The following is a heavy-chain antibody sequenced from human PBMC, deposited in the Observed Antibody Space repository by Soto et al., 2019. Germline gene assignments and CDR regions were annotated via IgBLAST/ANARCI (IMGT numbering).Heavy chain of an antibody. CDR1: GGTFSSYA. V-gene: IGHV1-69*13. Sequence: ASVKVSCKASGGTFSSYAISWVRQAPGQGLEWMGGIIPIFGTANYAQKFQGRVTITAGESTSTAYMELSSLRSEDTAVYYCARPTTVTTRYYYYGMDVWGQGTTVTVSS. D-gene: IGHD4-17*01. J-gene: IGHJ6*02. CDR3: ARPTTVTTRYYYYGMDV. CDR2: IIPIFGTA.